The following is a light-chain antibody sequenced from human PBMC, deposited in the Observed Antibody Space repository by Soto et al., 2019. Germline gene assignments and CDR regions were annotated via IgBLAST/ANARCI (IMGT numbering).Light chain of an antibody. CDR3: AAWDDSLNGLV. J-gene: IGLJ1*01. CDR2: NNN. Sequence: QSVLTQPPSASGTPGQRVTISCSGSSSNIGSNTVNWYQQLPGTAPKLLIYNNNQRPSGVPDRFSGSKSGTSASLAISGLQSEDEAAYYCAAWDDSLNGLVVGTGTKVTVL. V-gene: IGLV1-44*01. CDR1: SSNIGSNT.